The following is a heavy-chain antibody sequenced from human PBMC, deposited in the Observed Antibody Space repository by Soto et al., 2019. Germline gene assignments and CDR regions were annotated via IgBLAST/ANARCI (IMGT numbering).Heavy chain of an antibody. CDR3: ARGGVVGATVYYYYGMDV. V-gene: IGHV1-18*04. D-gene: IGHD1-26*01. J-gene: IGHJ6*02. Sequence: ASVKVSCKASGYTFTSYALSWVRHAPGQGLEWMGWISTYNGNTNYAQNLQGRVTMTTDISTNTAYMELRSLRSDDTAVYYCARGGVVGATVYYYYGMDVWSQGTTVTVS. CDR1: GYTFTSYA. CDR2: ISTYNGNT.